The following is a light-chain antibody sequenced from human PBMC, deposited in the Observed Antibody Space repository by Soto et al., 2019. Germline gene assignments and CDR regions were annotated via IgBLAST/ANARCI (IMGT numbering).Light chain of an antibody. CDR2: KAS. J-gene: IGKJ4*01. CDR3: QQYKTYPLT. V-gene: IGKV1-5*03. Sequence: DIQMTQSPSTLSASVGDRVTITCRASQTISIWLAWYQQKPGKAPKLLIYKASSLESGVPSRFSGSGSGTEFTLTISSLQPDDFATYYCQQYKTYPLTFGGGSKVDLK. CDR1: QTISIW.